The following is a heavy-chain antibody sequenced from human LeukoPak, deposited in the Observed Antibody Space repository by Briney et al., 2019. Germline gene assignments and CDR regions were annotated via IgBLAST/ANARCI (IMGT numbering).Heavy chain of an antibody. Sequence: ASVKVSCKASGYTFTGYHVHWVRQAPGQGLEWMGWITPNSGETTYAQKFQGRVTLTRDTSINTAYMELSRLTSGDTAVYYCARVKGEASWFDPWGQGTLVTVSS. J-gene: IGHJ5*02. V-gene: IGHV1-2*02. CDR3: ARVKGEASWFDP. CDR1: GYTFTGYH. D-gene: IGHD3-16*01. CDR2: ITPNSGET.